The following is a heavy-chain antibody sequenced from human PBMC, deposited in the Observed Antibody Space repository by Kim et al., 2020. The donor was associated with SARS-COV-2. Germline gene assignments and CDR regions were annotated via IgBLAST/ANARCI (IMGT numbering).Heavy chain of an antibody. CDR3: ARGRLRFLEWPRDY. CDR2: INHSGST. Sequence: SETLSLTCAVYGGSFSGYYWSWIRQPPGKGLEWIGEINHSGSTNYNPSLKSRVTISVDTSKNQFSLKLSSVTAADTAVYYCARGRLRFLEWPRDYWGQGTLVTVSS. J-gene: IGHJ4*02. CDR1: GGSFSGYY. D-gene: IGHD3-3*01. V-gene: IGHV4-34*01.